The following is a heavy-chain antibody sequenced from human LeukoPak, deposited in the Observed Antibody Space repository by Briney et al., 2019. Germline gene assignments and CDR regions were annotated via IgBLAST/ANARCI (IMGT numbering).Heavy chain of an antibody. J-gene: IGHJ6*02. V-gene: IGHV4-59*01. CDR3: AREREQLVPPYYYYYGMDV. Sequence: LETLSLTCTVSGGSISSYYWSWIRQPPGRGLEGIGYIYSSGSTNYNPSLKSRVTISVDTSDTKFSLKLSSVTAADTAVYYCAREREQLVPPYYYYYGMDVWGQGTTVTVSS. CDR1: GGSISSYY. D-gene: IGHD6-13*01. CDR2: IYSSGST.